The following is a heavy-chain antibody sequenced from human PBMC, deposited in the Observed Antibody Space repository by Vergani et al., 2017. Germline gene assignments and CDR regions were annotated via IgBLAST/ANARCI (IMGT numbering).Heavy chain of an antibody. J-gene: IGHJ6*02. Sequence: QVQLVQSGSELKKPGASVKVSCKASGYTFTSYAMNWVRQAPGQGLEWMGWINTKTRKPTYDQGFTGRFVFSWDTSVSTAYLQLSSLKAEDTAVYYCARYTSTVYSYQLPNDYYYGMDVWGQGTTVTVSS. CDR2: INTKTRKP. CDR1: GYTFTSYA. D-gene: IGHD2-2*01. CDR3: ARYTSTVYSYQLPNDYYYGMDV. V-gene: IGHV7-4-1*02.